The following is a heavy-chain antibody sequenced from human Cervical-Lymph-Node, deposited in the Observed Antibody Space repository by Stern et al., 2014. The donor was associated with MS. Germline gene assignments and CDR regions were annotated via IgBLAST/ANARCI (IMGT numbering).Heavy chain of an antibody. CDR1: GYTFSSFA. CDR2: ITVYNGNT. D-gene: IGHD3-16*01. Sequence: QMQLVQSGAEVKKPGASVNVSCKASGYTFSSFAITWVRQAPGQGLEWMGTITVYNGNTNYAQRVQDRVTMTTDTSTNNAYMKGRTLRSAATAVYSWARGWGNPRHWGQGTLVTVSS. J-gene: IGHJ4*02. CDR3: ARGWGNPRH. V-gene: IGHV1-18*01.